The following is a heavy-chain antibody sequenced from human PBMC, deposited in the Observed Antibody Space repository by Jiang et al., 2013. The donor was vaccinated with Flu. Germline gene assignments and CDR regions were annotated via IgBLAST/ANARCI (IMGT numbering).Heavy chain of an antibody. CDR3: ARGLGAVAGFNWFDP. V-gene: IGHV6-1*01. D-gene: IGHD6-19*01. CDR1: GDSVSSNSAA. J-gene: IGHJ5*02. Sequence: GSGLVKPSQTPSLTCAISGDSVSSNSAAWNWIRQSPSRGLEWLGRTYYRSKWYNDYAVSVKSRITINPDTSKNQFSLQLNSVTPEDTAVYYCARGLGAVAGFNWFDPWGQGTLVTVSS. CDR2: TYYRSKWYN.